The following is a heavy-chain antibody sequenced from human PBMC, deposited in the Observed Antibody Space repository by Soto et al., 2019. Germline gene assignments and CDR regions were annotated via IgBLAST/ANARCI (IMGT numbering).Heavy chain of an antibody. J-gene: IGHJ4*02. CDR1: GFTLSRSA. CDR2: IDGGDDST. Sequence: PGGSLRLSCAASGFTLSRSAMTWVRLAPGKGLEWVSGIDGGDDSTHYADSVRGHFTISRDKSKNTLYLQMNSLRVEDTAVYFCARVQATGTGRGFNDSWGQGTLVTVSS. V-gene: IGHV3-23*01. CDR3: ARVQATGTGRGFNDS. D-gene: IGHD3-9*01.